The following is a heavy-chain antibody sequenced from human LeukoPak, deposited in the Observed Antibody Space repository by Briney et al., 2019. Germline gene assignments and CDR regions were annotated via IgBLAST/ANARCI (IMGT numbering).Heavy chain of an antibody. CDR3: AREITMVRGVPTRHFDY. J-gene: IGHJ4*02. CDR1: GGSISSYY. V-gene: IGHV4-4*07. Sequence: SETLSLTCTVSGGSISSYYWSWIRQPAGKGLEWIGRIYTSGSTNYNPSLKSRVTMSVDTSKNQFSLKLSSVTAADTAVYYCAREITMVRGVPTRHFDYWGQGTLVTVSS. D-gene: IGHD3-10*01. CDR2: IYTSGST.